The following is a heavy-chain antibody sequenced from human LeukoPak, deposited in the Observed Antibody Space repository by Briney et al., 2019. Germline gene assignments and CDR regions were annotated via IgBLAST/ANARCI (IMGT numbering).Heavy chain of an antibody. V-gene: IGHV3-48*01. CDR1: EFTFSSYS. CDR3: ARAAKWEFYHYYMDV. D-gene: IGHD1-26*01. CDR2: ISNGSGNR. Sequence: GGSLRLSCVASEFTFSSYSMIWVRQAPGKGLEWISYISNGSGNRYYADSVKGRFTISRDNAKNLLYLQMNNLRTDDTAVYYCARAAKWEFYHYYMDVWGKGTTVAVSS. J-gene: IGHJ6*03.